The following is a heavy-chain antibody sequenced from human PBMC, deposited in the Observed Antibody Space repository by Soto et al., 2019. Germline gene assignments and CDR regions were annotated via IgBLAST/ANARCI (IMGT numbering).Heavy chain of an antibody. CDR2: IHSGGDT. V-gene: IGHV3-66*01. J-gene: IGHJ5*02. CDR3: ARDPFGGNFGRDDIDP. CDR1: GFTFSSYW. D-gene: IGHD2-21*02. Sequence: PGGSLRLSCVASGFTFSSYWMTWVRQAPGKGLEWVSLIHSGGDTYYADSVKGRFTISRDNSKNTVSLQMDSLRVEDTAVYYCARDPFGGNFGRDDIDPWGQGTLVTVS.